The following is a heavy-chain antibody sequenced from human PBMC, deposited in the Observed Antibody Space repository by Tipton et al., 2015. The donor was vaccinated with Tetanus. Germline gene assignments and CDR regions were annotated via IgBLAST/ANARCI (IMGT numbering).Heavy chain of an antibody. CDR1: GYTFTNYA. CDR3: ARGGWSATKQSYYYDY. Sequence: QLVQSGAELKRPGASVRVSCKASGYTFTNYAVQWVRQAPGQTLEWMGWINAGNGNTRYSQRFQGRVTITRETFASTAYMELSSLRSEDTAVYFCARGGWSATKQSYYYDYWGQGTLVTVSS. D-gene: IGHD3-3*01. V-gene: IGHV1-3*01. J-gene: IGHJ4*02. CDR2: INAGNGNT.